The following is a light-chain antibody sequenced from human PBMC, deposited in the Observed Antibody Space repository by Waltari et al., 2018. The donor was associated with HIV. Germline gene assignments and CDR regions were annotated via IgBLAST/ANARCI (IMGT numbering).Light chain of an antibody. CDR1: QGVSSD. Sequence: AIRMTQSPYSFSASTGHSVSITCRASQGVSSDLAEYQQKPGKAPKLLIYGASTLQSAVQSRFSGSGSGTNFTLTISCLQSEDFATYFCQQYYSYPWTFGQGTKVEIK. CDR2: GAS. V-gene: IGKV1-8*01. CDR3: QQYYSYPWT. J-gene: IGKJ1*01.